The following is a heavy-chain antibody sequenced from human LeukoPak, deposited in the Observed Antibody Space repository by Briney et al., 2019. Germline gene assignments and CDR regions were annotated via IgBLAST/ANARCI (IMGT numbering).Heavy chain of an antibody. Sequence: SETLSLTCAVSGGSISSSNWWSWVRQPPGKGLEWIGEIYHSGSTNYNPSLKSRVTISVDTSKNQFSLKLSSVIAADTAVYYCARFPGSAEYRHYYYMDVWGKGTTVTVSS. CDR2: IYHSGST. CDR1: GGSISSSNW. CDR3: ARFPGSAEYRHYYYMDV. J-gene: IGHJ6*03. V-gene: IGHV4-4*02. D-gene: IGHD2-15*01.